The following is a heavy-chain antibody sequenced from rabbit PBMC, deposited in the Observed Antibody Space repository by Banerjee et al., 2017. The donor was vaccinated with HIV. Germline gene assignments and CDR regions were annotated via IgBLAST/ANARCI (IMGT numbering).Heavy chain of an antibody. Sequence: QSLEESGGDLVKPEGSLTLTCTASGFSFSNTYYMCWVRQAPGKGLEWIGCIYAGSSGNTVYATWAKGRFTISKTSWTTVTLQMTSLTAADTATYFCAGDAGYAGSNLWGQGTLVTVS. J-gene: IGHJ4*01. CDR2: IYAGSSGNT. D-gene: IGHD4-2*01. CDR3: AGDAGYAGSNL. CDR1: GFSFSNTYY. V-gene: IGHV1S40*01.